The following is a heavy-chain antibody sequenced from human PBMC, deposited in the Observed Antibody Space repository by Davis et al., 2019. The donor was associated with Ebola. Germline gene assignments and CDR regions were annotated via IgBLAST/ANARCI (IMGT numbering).Heavy chain of an antibody. V-gene: IGHV3-30*02. D-gene: IGHD6-19*01. CDR1: GFTFRSYS. CDR3: AKAGVQQWLVLFDY. Sequence: PGGSLRLSCAASGFTFRSYSMNWVRQAPGKGLEWVAVIWYDGSNKYYADSVKGRFTISRDNSKNTLYLQMNSLRAEDTAVYYCAKAGVQQWLVLFDYWGQGTLVTVSS. J-gene: IGHJ4*02. CDR2: IWYDGSNK.